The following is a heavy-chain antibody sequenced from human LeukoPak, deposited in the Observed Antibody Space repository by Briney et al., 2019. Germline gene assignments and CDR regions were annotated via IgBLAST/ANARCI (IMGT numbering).Heavy chain of an antibody. CDR3: ARASTTVPNLLDN. D-gene: IGHD4-17*01. Sequence: GGSLRLSCAASGXTFSNYAMHWVRQAPGKGLEYVSAISSNGGSTYYANSVKGRFTISRDNSKNTLYLQMGSLRAEDTAVYFCARASTTVPNLLDNWGQGTLVTVSS. CDR2: ISSNGGST. J-gene: IGHJ4*02. V-gene: IGHV3-64*01. CDR1: GXTFSNYA.